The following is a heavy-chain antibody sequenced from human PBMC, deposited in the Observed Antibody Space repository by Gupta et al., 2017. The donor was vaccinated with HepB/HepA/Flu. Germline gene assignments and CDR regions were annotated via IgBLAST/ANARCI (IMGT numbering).Heavy chain of an antibody. D-gene: IGHD6-19*01. CDR2: INRDGTSI. J-gene: IGHJ2*01. Sequence: EVQLVESGGGLAHPGGSLRLSCLASGFTFSRNWMHWVRQVPGKGLVWVARINRDGTSIDFADSVKGRFTISRDNAKNTVDLHMTSLRDEDTAIYYCVREWSDSGWYFDLWGRGTLVTVSS. V-gene: IGHV3-74*01. CDR3: VREWSDSGWYFDL. CDR1: GFTFSRNW.